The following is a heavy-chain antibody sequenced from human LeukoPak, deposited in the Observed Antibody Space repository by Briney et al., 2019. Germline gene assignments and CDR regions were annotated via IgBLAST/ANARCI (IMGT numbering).Heavy chain of an antibody. CDR2: INPESGNT. CDR3: AKDGNWDNVPGDYYYMDV. D-gene: IGHD1/OR15-1a*01. J-gene: IGHJ6*03. Sequence: GASVKVSCKASGYTFTSHFMHWVRQAPGQGLEWMGIINPESGNTAYAQKFQGRITMTGDTSTSTVCMELSSLRSEDTAMYYCAKDGNWDNVPGDYYYMDVWGKGTTVAVSS. CDR1: GYTFTSHF. V-gene: IGHV1-46*01.